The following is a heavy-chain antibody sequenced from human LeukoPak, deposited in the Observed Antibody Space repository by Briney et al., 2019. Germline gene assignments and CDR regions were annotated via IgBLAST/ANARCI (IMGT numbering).Heavy chain of an antibody. J-gene: IGHJ4*02. V-gene: IGHV5-51*01. D-gene: IGHD5-24*01. CDR2: IYPGDSAT. CDR1: GYSFTSYW. CDR3: SRRRGRDGYDY. Sequence: GEPLQISCNGSGYSFTSYWIGWVRHIPGNRLESMGIIYPGDSATRYSPSFQGQVTISADKSISTAYLQWSSLKASDTAMYYCSRRRGRDGYDYWGQGTLVTVSS.